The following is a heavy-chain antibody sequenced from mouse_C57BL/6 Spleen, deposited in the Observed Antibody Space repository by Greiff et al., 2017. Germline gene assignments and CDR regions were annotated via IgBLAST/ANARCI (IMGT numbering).Heavy chain of an antibody. Sequence: VQLQQSGPELVKPGASVKISCKASGYAFSSSWMNWVKQRPGKGLEWIGRIYPGDGDTNYNGKFKGKATLTADKSSSTAYMQLSSLTSEDSAVYFCARTVRVRDYFDYWGQGTTLTVSS. CDR1: GYAFSSSW. D-gene: IGHD1-1*01. J-gene: IGHJ2*01. V-gene: IGHV1-82*01. CDR2: IYPGDGDT. CDR3: ARTVRVRDYFDY.